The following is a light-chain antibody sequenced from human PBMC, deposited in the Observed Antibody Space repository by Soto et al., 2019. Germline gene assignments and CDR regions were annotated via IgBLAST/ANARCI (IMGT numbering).Light chain of an antibody. CDR1: QGISNY. CDR2: AAS. Sequence: DIQLTQSPSFLSASVGDRVTITCRASQGISNYLAWYQQKPGKAPILLIYAASTLQSGVPSRFSGSGSGTESTLTISSLQPEDSATYYCQQLNSYPSFGPGTKVNVK. J-gene: IGKJ3*01. V-gene: IGKV1-9*01. CDR3: QQLNSYPS.